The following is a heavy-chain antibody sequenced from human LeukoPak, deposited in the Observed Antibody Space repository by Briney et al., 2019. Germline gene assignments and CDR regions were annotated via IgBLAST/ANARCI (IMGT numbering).Heavy chain of an antibody. CDR2: IKSKTDGGTT. J-gene: IGHJ4*02. Sequence: PGGSLRLSCAASGFTFSSFSMNWVRQAPGKGLEWVGCIKSKTDGGTTNYAAPVKGRFTISRDDSKNTLFLQMDSLKTEDTAIYYCTDYASWGQGTLVTVSS. CDR3: TDYAS. V-gene: IGHV3-15*01. CDR1: GFTFSSFS.